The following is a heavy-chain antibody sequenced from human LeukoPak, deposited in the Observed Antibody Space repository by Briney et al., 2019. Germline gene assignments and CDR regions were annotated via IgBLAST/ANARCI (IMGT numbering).Heavy chain of an antibody. CDR3: ARVPRVMAPDDWFDP. V-gene: IGHV4-59*01. D-gene: IGHD2-21*01. J-gene: IGHJ5*02. CDR1: GGSISSYY. Sequence: SETLSLTCTVSGGSISSYYWSWIRQPPGKGLEWIGYIYYSGSTNYNPSLKSRVTISVDTSKNQFSLKLSSVTAADTAVYYCARVPRVMAPDDWFDPWGQGTLVTVSS. CDR2: IYYSGST.